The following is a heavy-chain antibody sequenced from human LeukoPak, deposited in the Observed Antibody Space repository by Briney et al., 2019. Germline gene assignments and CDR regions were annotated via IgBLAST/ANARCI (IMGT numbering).Heavy chain of an antibody. CDR2: FDPEDGET. CDR1: GYTLTELS. CDR3: ATASRYSSTWSHDGLHRVSYYFDY. D-gene: IGHD6-13*01. V-gene: IGHV1-24*01. Sequence: ASVKVSCKVSGYTLTELSMHWVRQAPGKGLEWMGGFDPEDGETIYAQKFQGRVTMTEDTSTDTAYMELSSLGSEDTAVYYCATASRYSSTWSHDGLHRVSYYFDYWGQGTLVTVSS. J-gene: IGHJ4*02.